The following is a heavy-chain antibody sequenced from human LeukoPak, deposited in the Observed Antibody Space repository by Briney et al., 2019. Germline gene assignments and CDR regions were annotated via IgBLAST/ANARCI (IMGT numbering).Heavy chain of an antibody. CDR3: APEGDGYILFDY. D-gene: IGHD5-24*01. CDR2: ISYDGSNK. V-gene: IGHV3-30*03. Sequence: GGSLRLSCAASGFTFSSYGMHWVRQAPGKGLEWVAVISYDGSNKYYADSVKGRFTISRDNSKDTLYLQMNGLRVEDTAVYYCAPEGDGYILFDYWGQGTLVTVSS. CDR1: GFTFSSYG. J-gene: IGHJ4*02.